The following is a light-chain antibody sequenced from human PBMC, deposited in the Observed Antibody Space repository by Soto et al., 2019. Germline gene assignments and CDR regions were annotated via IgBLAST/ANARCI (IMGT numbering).Light chain of an antibody. CDR1: SSDVGGYNY. CDR2: DVS. Sequence: QSALTQPASVSGSPGQSITISCTGTSSDVGGYNYVSWYQQHPGKAPKVMIYDVSNRPSGVSNRFSGSKSGNTASLTISWLQIEDEADYYCSSYTSSSTLVFGGGTKLTVL. J-gene: IGLJ2*01. CDR3: SSYTSSSTLV. V-gene: IGLV2-14*01.